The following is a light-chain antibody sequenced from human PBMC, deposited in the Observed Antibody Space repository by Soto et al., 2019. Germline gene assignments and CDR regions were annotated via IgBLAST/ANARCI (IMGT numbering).Light chain of an antibody. CDR1: QSISSSY. Sequence: EIVLTQSPGTLSLSPGERATLSCRASQSISSSYLAWYQQKPGQAPRLLVYGASSRATGTPDRFSGSGSGTDFTLTISRLEPEDFAVYYCQQYGSSRFTFGPGTKVAIK. V-gene: IGKV3-20*01. J-gene: IGKJ3*01. CDR2: GAS. CDR3: QQYGSSRFT.